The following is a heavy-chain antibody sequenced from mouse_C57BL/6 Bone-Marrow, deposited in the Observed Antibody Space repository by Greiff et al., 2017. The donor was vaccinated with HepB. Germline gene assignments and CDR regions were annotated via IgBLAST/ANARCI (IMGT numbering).Heavy chain of an antibody. CDR1: GYTFTSYW. J-gene: IGHJ2*01. D-gene: IGHD6-1*01. Sequence: VQLKQPGAELVKPGASVKLSCKASGYTFTSYWMQWVKQRPGQGLEWIGEIDPSDSYTNYNQKFKGKATLTVDKSSSTAYMQLSSLTSEDSAVYYCAILPPLDYWGQGTTLTVSS. CDR2: IDPSDSYT. CDR3: AILPPLDY. V-gene: IGHV1-50*01.